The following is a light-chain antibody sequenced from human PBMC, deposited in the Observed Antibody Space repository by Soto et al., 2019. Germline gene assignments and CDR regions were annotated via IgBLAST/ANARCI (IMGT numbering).Light chain of an antibody. CDR2: EVS. Sequence: QSALTQPASVSGSPGQSITISCTGTSSDVGGYTYVSWYQQHPGKAPKLMIYEVSNRPSGVSNRFSGSKSGNTASLTISGLQAEDEADYYCNSYTSSSTYVVFGGGTKVTV. CDR1: SSDVGGYTY. CDR3: NSYTSSSTYVV. V-gene: IGLV2-14*01. J-gene: IGLJ2*01.